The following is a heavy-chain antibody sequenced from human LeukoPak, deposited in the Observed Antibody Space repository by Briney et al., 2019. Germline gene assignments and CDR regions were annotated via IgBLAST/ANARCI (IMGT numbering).Heavy chain of an antibody. V-gene: IGHV4-34*01. CDR3: ARVMTTVATRGYFDL. J-gene: IGHJ2*01. CDR2: ISHSGST. D-gene: IGHD4-23*01. Sequence: SETLSLTCAVYGGPFSGYYWSWIRQPPGKGLEWIGEISHSGSTNYNPSLKSRVTISVDTSKNQFPLKLSSVTAADTAVYYCARVMTTVATRGYFDLWGRGTLVTVSS. CDR1: GGPFSGYY.